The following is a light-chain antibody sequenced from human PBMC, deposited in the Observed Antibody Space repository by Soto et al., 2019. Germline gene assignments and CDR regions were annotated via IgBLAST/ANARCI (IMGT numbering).Light chain of an antibody. CDR2: DVS. J-gene: IGLJ1*01. CDR1: SSDVGGYNY. V-gene: IGLV2-14*01. CDR3: SSYTSSSTLDV. Sequence: QSVLTQPASVSGSPGQSITISCTGTSSDVGGYNYVSWYQQHPGKAPKLMIYDVSNRPLGVSNCFSGSKSGNTASLIFFGLHSLDEADYYCSSYTSSSTLDVFGTGTKVTV.